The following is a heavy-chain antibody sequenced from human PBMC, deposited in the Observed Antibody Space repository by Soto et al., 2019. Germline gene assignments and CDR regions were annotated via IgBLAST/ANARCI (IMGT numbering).Heavy chain of an antibody. CDR1: GGSISGDSYY. CDR2: IYYRGDT. Sequence: SETLSLTCTVSGGSISGDSYYWGWIRQPPGKVLEWIGSIYYRGDTYYNPSLKSRVTMSVDTSNNQFSLKLSSATAADTAVYYCARHFSSGWVYHYGLDVWGQGTTVTVSS. CDR3: ARHFSSGWVYHYGLDV. D-gene: IGHD6-19*01. V-gene: IGHV4-39*01. J-gene: IGHJ6*02.